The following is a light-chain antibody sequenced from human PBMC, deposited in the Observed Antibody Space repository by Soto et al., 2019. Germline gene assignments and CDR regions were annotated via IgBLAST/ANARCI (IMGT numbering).Light chain of an antibody. Sequence: QSALTQPASVSGSPGQSITISCTETSSDVGSYNLVSWYQHHPGKAPKLMIYEDNKRPSGVSNRFSGSKSGNTASLTISGLQAEDEADYYCCSYAGSNTYVFGTGTKV. V-gene: IGLV2-23*01. CDR2: EDN. CDR1: SSDVGSYNL. J-gene: IGLJ1*01. CDR3: CSYAGSNTYV.